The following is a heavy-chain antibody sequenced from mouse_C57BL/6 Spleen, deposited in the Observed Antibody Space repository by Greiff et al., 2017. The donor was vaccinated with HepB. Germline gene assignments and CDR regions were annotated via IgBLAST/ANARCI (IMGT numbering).Heavy chain of an antibody. J-gene: IGHJ3*01. Sequence: EVKLVESGGGLVKPGGSLKLSCAASGFTFSSYAMSWVRQTPEKRLEWVATISDGGSYTYYPDNVKGRFTISRDNAKNNLYLQMSHLKSEDTAMYYCANYDSAWFAYWGQGTLVTVSA. CDR3: ANYDSAWFAY. V-gene: IGHV5-4*03. D-gene: IGHD2-4*01. CDR2: ISDGGSYT. CDR1: GFTFSSYA.